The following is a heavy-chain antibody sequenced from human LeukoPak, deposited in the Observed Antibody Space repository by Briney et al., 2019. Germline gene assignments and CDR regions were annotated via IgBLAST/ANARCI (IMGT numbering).Heavy chain of an antibody. CDR3: ARGAVAGTNREGMDV. V-gene: IGHV1-69*13. CDR1: GGTFSSYA. D-gene: IGHD6-19*01. Sequence: ASVKVSCKASGGTFSSYAISWVRQAPGQGLEWMGGIIPIFGIANYAQKFQGRVTITADESTSTAYMELSSLRSEDTAVYYCARGAVAGTNREGMDVWGQGTTVTVSS. J-gene: IGHJ6*02. CDR2: IIPIFGIA.